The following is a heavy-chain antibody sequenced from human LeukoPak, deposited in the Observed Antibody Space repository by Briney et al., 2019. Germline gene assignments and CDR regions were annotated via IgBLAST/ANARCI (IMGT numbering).Heavy chain of an antibody. V-gene: IGHV3-30*04. CDR2: ISHDGNDK. J-gene: IGHJ4*02. CDR1: GFTFSSYA. Sequence: GGSLRLSCAASGFTFSSYAMHWVRQAPGKGLEWVGMISHDGNDKNYGDSIKGRFTISRDDSKSTLYLQMNSLRAEDTAVYYCARDFSGDYYFDSWGQGTLVIVSS. CDR3: ARDFSGDYYFDS. D-gene: IGHD7-27*01.